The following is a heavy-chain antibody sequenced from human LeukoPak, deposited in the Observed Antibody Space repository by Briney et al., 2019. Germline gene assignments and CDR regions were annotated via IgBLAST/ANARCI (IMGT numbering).Heavy chain of an antibody. CDR2: INHSGST. CDR3: AREPYSGSYYFDY. V-gene: IGHV4-39*07. CDR1: GGSISSGGYY. D-gene: IGHD1-26*01. J-gene: IGHJ4*02. Sequence: SETLSLTCTVSGGSISSGGYYWSWIRQPPGKGLEWIGEINHSGSTNYNPSLKSRVTISVDTSKNRFSLKLSSVTAADTAVYYCAREPYSGSYYFDYWGQGTLVTVSS.